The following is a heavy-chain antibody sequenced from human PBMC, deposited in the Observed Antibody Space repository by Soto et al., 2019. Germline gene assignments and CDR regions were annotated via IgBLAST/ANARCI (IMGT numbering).Heavy chain of an antibody. CDR2: ISGFNDDT. Sequence: QVQLVQSGAEMKNTGASVKVSCKASGYTFTSYGISWVRQAPGQGLEWMGWISGFNDDTNHAQKLQGRVTMTKDTSTSTAYMELRSLKFADTAVYYCARSGSYYPARNWFGPWGQGTLVTVSS. CDR1: GYTFTSYG. J-gene: IGHJ5*02. V-gene: IGHV1-18*01. CDR3: ARSGSYYPARNWFGP. D-gene: IGHD3-10*01.